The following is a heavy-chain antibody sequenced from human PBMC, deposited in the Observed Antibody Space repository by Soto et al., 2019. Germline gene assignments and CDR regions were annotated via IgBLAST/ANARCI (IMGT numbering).Heavy chain of an antibody. D-gene: IGHD4-17*01. Sequence: QVQLVGSGGGVDQPGRSLRLSCAASGFTFSNYGMHWVRQAPGKGLEWVAVISYHGSDKYYADSVKGRFTISRDNSKNTLYLQMDSLRAEDTAVYYCAKDHLTTTVTTVGYWGQGTLVIVSS. V-gene: IGHV3-30*18. CDR2: ISYHGSDK. J-gene: IGHJ4*02. CDR1: GFTFSNYG. CDR3: AKDHLTTTVTTVGY.